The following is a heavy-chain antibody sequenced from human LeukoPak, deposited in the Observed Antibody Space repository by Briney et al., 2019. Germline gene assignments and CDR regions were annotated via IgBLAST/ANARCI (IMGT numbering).Heavy chain of an antibody. J-gene: IGHJ4*02. V-gene: IGHV4-4*07. D-gene: IGHD6-13*01. CDR2: IYTSGST. Sequence: SETLSLTCTVSGGSISSYYWSWIRQPAGKGLEWIGRIYTSGSTNYNPSLKSRVTMSVDTSKNQFSLKLSSVTAADTAVYYCAREDGIAAAGSFDYWGQGTLVTVSS. CDR1: GGSISSYY. CDR3: AREDGIAAAGSFDY.